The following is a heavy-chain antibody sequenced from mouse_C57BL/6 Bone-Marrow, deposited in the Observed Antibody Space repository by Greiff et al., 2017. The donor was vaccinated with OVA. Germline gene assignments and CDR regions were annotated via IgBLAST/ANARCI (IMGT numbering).Heavy chain of an antibody. J-gene: IGHJ1*03. Sequence: VQLQQSGPELVKPGASVKISCKASGYTFTDYYMNWVKQSHGKSLEWIGDINPNNGGTSYNQKFKGKATLTVDKSSSTAYMELRSLTSEDSAVYYCARLGGWYFDVWGTGTTVTVSS. CDR1: GYTFTDYY. CDR3: ARLGGWYFDV. CDR2: INPNNGGT. V-gene: IGHV1-26*01. D-gene: IGHD4-1*01.